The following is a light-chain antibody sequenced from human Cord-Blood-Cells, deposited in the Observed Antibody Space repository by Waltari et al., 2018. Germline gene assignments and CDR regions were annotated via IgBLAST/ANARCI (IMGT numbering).Light chain of an antibody. V-gene: IGKV3-20*01. CDR2: GAS. CDR1: QSVSSSY. Sequence: EFVLTQSPATLSLSPGEGATLPCRASQSVSSSYLAWYQQKPGQAPRLLIYGASSRATGIPDRFSGSGSGTDFTLTISRLEPEDFAVYYWQQYGSSPYTFGQGTKLEIK. J-gene: IGKJ2*01. CDR3: QQYGSSPYT.